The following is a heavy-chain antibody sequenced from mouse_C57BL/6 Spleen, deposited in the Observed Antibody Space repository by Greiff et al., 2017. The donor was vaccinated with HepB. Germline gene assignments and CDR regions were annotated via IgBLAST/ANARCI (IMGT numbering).Heavy chain of an antibody. Sequence: QVQLKQSGAELVRPGASVTLSCKASGYTFTDYEMHWVKQTPVQGLEWIGAIDPETGGTAYNQKFKGKAILTADKSSSTAYMELRSLTSEDSAVDYWTRRDGGWWGQGTTLTVSS. D-gene: IGHD3-3*01. CDR3: TRRDGGW. J-gene: IGHJ2*01. CDR2: IDPETGGT. CDR1: GYTFTDYE. V-gene: IGHV1-15*01.